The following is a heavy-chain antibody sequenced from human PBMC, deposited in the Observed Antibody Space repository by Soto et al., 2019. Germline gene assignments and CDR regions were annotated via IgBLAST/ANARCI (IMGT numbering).Heavy chain of an antibody. CDR3: AKGRAYYDILTGYFY. D-gene: IGHD3-9*01. Sequence: PGGSLRLSCAASGFTFSSYSMNWVRQAPGKGLEWVSSISSSSSYIYYADSVKGRFTISRDNAKNSLYLQMNSLRAEDTAVYYCAKGRAYYDILTGYFYWGQGTLVTVSS. J-gene: IGHJ4*02. CDR1: GFTFSSYS. CDR2: ISSSSSYI. V-gene: IGHV3-21*04.